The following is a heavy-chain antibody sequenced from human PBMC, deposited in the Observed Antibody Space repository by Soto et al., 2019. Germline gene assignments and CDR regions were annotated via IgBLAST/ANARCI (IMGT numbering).Heavy chain of an antibody. CDR1: GGPISSYY. CDR2: IYYSGST. Sequence: SETLSLTCTVSGGPISSYYWSWIRQPPGKGLEWIGYIYYSGSTNYNPSLKSRVTMSVDTSKNQFSLKLSSVTAADTAVYYCARDNIVLVPAAMRWFDPWGQGTLVTVSS. V-gene: IGHV4-59*01. J-gene: IGHJ5*02. CDR3: ARDNIVLVPAAMRWFDP. D-gene: IGHD2-2*01.